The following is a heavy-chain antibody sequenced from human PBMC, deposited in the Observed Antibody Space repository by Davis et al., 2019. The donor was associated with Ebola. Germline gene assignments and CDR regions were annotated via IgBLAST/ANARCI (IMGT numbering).Heavy chain of an antibody. V-gene: IGHV3-11*06. CDR2: ISSSSSYT. CDR3: ARDDRSYYGSGSSYYYYYGMDV. Sequence: GESLKISCAASGFTFSDYYMSWIRQAPGKGLEWVSYISSSSSYTNYADSVKGRFTISRDNAKNSLYLQMNSLRAEDTAVYYCARDDRSYYGSGSSYYYYYGMDVWGQGTTVTVSS. CDR1: GFTFSDYY. J-gene: IGHJ6*02. D-gene: IGHD3-10*01.